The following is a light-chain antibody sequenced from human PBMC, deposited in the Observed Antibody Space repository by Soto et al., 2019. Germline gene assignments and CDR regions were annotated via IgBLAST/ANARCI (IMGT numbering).Light chain of an antibody. CDR3: QQYSDWHRT. CDR1: QSIGSD. J-gene: IGKJ1*01. Sequence: EIVMTQSPATLSASPGDRATLSCGASQSIGSDLVWYQHIPGQAPRILIYDSSTRATGIPARFSGSGSGTEFTLPITGLQSEDFAVYYCQQYSDWHRTFGQGTKVE. V-gene: IGKV3-15*01. CDR2: DSS.